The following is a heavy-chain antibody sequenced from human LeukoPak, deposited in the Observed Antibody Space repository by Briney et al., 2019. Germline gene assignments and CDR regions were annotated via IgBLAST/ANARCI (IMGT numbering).Heavy chain of an antibody. V-gene: IGHV4-59*08. J-gene: IGHJ6*02. CDR1: GGSISSYY. CDR2: IYYSGST. Sequence: PSETLSLTCTVSGGSISSYYWSWIRQPPGKGLEWIGYIYYSGSTNYNPSLKSRVTISVDTSKNQFSLKLSSVTAADTAVYYCARLGPLPPSNYYYYGVDVWGQGTTVTVSS. CDR3: ARLGPLPPSNYYYYGVDV. D-gene: IGHD3-16*01.